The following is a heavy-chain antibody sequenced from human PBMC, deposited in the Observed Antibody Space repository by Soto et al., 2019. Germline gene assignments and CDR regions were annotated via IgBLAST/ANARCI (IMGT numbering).Heavy chain of an antibody. D-gene: IGHD3-10*01. CDR2: ISGSGGST. CDR1: GSTFSSYA. J-gene: IGHJ6*03. Sequence: PGGSLRLSCAASGSTFSSYAMSWVRQAPGKGLEWVSAISGSGGSTYYADSVKGRFTISRDNSKNTLYLQMNSLRAEDTAVYYCAKANTLLWFGELLPKSYSYYYMDVWGNGTTVTVSS. V-gene: IGHV3-23*01. CDR3: AKANTLLWFGELLPKSYSYYYMDV.